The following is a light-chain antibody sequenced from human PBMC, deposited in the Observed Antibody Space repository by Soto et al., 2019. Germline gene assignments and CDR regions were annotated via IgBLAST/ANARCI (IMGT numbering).Light chain of an antibody. CDR3: QQYDDLPLT. CDR1: QAINNY. Sequence: DIKMTQSPSSLSASIGDRVTITCQASQAINNYLNWYQEKPGKAPKLLIFDASNLETGVPSRFSGSGSGTDFSFTISSLQPEDIATYYCQQYDDLPLTFGGGTKVEI. V-gene: IGKV1-33*01. CDR2: DAS. J-gene: IGKJ4*01.